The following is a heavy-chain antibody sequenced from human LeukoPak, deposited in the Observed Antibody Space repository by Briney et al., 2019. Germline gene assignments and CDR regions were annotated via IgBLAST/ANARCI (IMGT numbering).Heavy chain of an antibody. Sequence: GESLKISCKGSGYSFTSYWIGWVRQMPGKGLEWMGIIYPGDSDTRYSPSFQGQVTISADKSISTAYLQWSSLKASDTAMYYCARQRGQYYYDSSGYYVAYYFDYWGRGTLVTVSS. D-gene: IGHD3-22*01. J-gene: IGHJ4*02. CDR2: IYPGDSDT. CDR1: GYSFTSYW. CDR3: ARQRGQYYYDSSGYYVAYYFDY. V-gene: IGHV5-51*01.